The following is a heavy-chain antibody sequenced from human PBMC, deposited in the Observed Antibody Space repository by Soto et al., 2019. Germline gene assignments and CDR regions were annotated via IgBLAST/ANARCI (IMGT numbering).Heavy chain of an antibody. CDR3: AKDRDGAAAGPTKFYGMDV. D-gene: IGHD6-13*01. CDR2: ISGSGDST. Sequence: EVQLLEPGGGLVQPGGSLRLSCAASGFTFSSYAMSWVRQAPGKGLEWVSGISGSGDSTYYADSVRGRFTISRDNSKNTLYLQMNSLRAEDTAVYYCAKDRDGAAAGPTKFYGMDVWGQGTKVTVSS. CDR1: GFTFSSYA. V-gene: IGHV3-23*01. J-gene: IGHJ6*02.